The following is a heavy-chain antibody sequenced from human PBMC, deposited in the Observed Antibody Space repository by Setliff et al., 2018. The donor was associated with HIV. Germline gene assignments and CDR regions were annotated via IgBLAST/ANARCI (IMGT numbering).Heavy chain of an antibody. CDR1: GYSVSSGYY. D-gene: IGHD3-22*01. CDR2: FYHSGST. J-gene: IGHJ4*02. CDR3: ARGSYYDSSGLYY. Sequence: SETLSLTCAVSGYSVSSGYYWGWIRQPPGKGLEWIGSFYHSGSTFYNPSLKSRVTISVDTSKNQFSLKLTSVTAADTAVYYCARGSYYDSSGLYYWGQGILVTVSS. V-gene: IGHV4-38-2*01.